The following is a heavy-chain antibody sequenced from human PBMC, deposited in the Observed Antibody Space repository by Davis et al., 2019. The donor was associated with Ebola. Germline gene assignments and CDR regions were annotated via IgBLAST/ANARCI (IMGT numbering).Heavy chain of an antibody. V-gene: IGHV1-69*13. CDR1: GGSFNNYA. CDR3: AIMTNYYDISGYYNALLYYFDY. CDR2: MISIFDVT. D-gene: IGHD3-22*01. Sequence: SVKVSCKASGGSFNNYAVSSVRQPPGQGTEWMGGMISIFDVTHYAQQFQGRVTITADEITSTAYMELSSLRSEDTAVYYCAIMTNYYDISGYYNALLYYFDYWGQGTLVTISS. J-gene: IGHJ4*02.